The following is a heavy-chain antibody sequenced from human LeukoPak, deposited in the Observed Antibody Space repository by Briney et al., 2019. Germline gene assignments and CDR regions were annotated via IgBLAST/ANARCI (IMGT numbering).Heavy chain of an antibody. CDR3: AGDITIFGVVTTFYYYYYYGMDV. J-gene: IGHJ6*02. V-gene: IGHV1-46*01. D-gene: IGHD3-3*01. Sequence: GASVKVSCKASGYTFTGYYMHWVRQAPGQGLEWMGIINPSGGSTSYAQKFQGRVTMTRDTSTSTVYMELSSLRSEDTAVYYCAGDITIFGVVTTFYYYYYYGMDVWGQGTTVTVSS. CDR1: GYTFTGYY. CDR2: INPSGGST.